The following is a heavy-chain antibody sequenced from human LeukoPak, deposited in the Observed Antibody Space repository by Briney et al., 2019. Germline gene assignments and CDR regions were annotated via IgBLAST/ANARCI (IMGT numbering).Heavy chain of an antibody. V-gene: IGHV1-2*02. CDR1: GYTFTGYY. CDR3: ARYDTTRYYDILTGLGSDAFDI. J-gene: IGHJ3*02. D-gene: IGHD3-9*01. Sequence: ASVKVSCKASGYTFTGYYMHWVRQAPGQGLEWMGWINPNSGGTNYAQKFQGRVTMTRDTSISTAYMELSRLRSDDTAVYYRARYDTTRYYDILTGLGSDAFDIWGEGTMVTVSS. CDR2: INPNSGGT.